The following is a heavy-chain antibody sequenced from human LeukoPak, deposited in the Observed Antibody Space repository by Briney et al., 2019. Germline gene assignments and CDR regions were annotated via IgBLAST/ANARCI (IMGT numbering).Heavy chain of an antibody. Sequence: PSETLSLTCTVSGGSITNSYWNWIRQSPGKGLEWIGYINYSGSINYNPSLKSRVTISVDTSKNQYSLKLSSVTAADTAVYFCARDPLSTNDFDIWGQGTMVTVP. J-gene: IGHJ3*02. D-gene: IGHD1-1*01. CDR2: INYSGSI. CDR3: ARDPLSTNDFDI. V-gene: IGHV4-59*01. CDR1: GGSITNSY.